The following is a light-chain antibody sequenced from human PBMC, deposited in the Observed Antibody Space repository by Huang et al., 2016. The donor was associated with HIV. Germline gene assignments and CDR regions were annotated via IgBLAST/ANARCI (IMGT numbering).Light chain of an antibody. CDR2: GPS. V-gene: IGKV3-15*01. J-gene: IGKJ1*01. CDR1: QSVSSN. Sequence: EIVTTQSPATLSVSPGDTASLSCRASQSVSSNLAWFQLKPGQAPRLLIYGPSIRATGVPARFSGSGSGTEFTLTISSQQSEDFAFYYCQQYNSWPWTFGQGTKVEIK. CDR3: QQYNSWPWT.